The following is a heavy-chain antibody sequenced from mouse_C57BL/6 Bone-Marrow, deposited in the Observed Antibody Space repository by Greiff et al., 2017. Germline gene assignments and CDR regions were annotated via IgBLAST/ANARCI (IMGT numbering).Heavy chain of an antibody. Sequence: DVKLVESGGGLVKPGGSLKLSCAASGFTFSDYGMHWARQAPEKGLEWVAYICSGRSTIYSAVTVKGRFTISRGNAKTTLFLQVTSLRSEDTGMYYCARRMSNPYAMDYWGQGTSVTVAS. CDR1: GFTFSDYG. D-gene: IGHD2-5*01. V-gene: IGHV5-17*01. CDR2: ICSGRSTI. CDR3: ARRMSNPYAMDY. J-gene: IGHJ4*01.